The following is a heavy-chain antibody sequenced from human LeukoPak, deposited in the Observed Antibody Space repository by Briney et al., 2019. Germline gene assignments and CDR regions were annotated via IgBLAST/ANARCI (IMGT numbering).Heavy chain of an antibody. J-gene: IGHJ4*02. CDR2: TYHSGYT. V-gene: IGHV4-38-2*02. CDR3: ARDMNPTHYFDY. Sequence: SETLSLTCNVSGYSISSGYYWAWIRQAPGKGLEWIGSTYHSGYTHYNPSLKGRVTISVDTSKNDFSLKLSSVAAADTAIYYCARDMNPTHYFDYWGQGTLVTVSS. CDR1: GYSISSGYY. D-gene: IGHD3-16*01.